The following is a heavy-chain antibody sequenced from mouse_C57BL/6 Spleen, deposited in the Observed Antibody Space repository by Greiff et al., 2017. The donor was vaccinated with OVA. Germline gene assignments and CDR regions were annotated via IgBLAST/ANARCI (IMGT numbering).Heavy chain of an antibody. Sequence: QVHVKQPGAELVKPGASVKMSCKASGYTFTSYWITWVKQRPGQGLEWIGDIYPGSGSTNYNEKFKSKATLTVDTSSSTAYMQLSSLTSEDSAVDYCAREGDYDGGFAYWGQGTLVTVSA. CDR3: AREGDYDGGFAY. J-gene: IGHJ3*01. CDR2: IYPGSGST. V-gene: IGHV1-55*01. D-gene: IGHD2-4*01. CDR1: GYTFTSYW.